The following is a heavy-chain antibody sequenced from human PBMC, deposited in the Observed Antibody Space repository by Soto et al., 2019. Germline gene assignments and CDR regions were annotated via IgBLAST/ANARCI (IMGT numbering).Heavy chain of an antibody. V-gene: IGHV1-18*01. CDR2: ISAYNGNT. D-gene: IGHD3-10*01. Sequence: SVKVSCKASGYTFTSYGISWVRQAPGQGLEWMGWISAYNGNTNYAQKLQGRVTMTTDTSTSTAYMELRSLRSDDTAVYYCAREQRREVWFGIYYYYGMDVWGQGTTVTVSS. CDR3: AREQRREVWFGIYYYYGMDV. J-gene: IGHJ6*02. CDR1: GYTFTSYG.